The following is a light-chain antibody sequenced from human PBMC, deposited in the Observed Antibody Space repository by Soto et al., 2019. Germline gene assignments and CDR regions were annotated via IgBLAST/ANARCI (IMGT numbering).Light chain of an antibody. J-gene: IGKJ3*01. CDR3: QQLSNWPPP. CDR1: QSVSSY. Sequence: IVLTQSPSTLSLSPGERVTLSCRASQSVSSYLAWYQQKPGQAPKLLIYDASTRDTGIPARFSGSGSGTDFTLTIGSLEPEDFAVYYCQQLSNWPPPFGPGTKVDIK. CDR2: DAS. V-gene: IGKV3-11*01.